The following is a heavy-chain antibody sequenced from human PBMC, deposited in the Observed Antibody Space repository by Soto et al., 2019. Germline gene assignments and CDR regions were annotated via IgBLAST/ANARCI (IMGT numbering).Heavy chain of an antibody. Sequence: SETLSLTCTVSGGSINSGDSYWNWIRQNPEKGLEWIGYINYRGTTFYNPSLKSRIIISADTSENQFSLKLNSVTAADTAVYYCFSDERGVDPYCGQRTLVTVSS. CDR2: INYRGTT. V-gene: IGHV4-31*03. D-gene: IGHD1-1*01. CDR3: FSDERGVDPY. CDR1: GGSINSGDSY. J-gene: IGHJ4*02.